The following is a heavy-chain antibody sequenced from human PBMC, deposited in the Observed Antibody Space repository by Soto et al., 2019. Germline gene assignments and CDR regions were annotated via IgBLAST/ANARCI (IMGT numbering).Heavy chain of an antibody. CDR2: MNPNSGNT. CDR3: ARGFDSRITMVWGDLDY. J-gene: IGHJ4*02. D-gene: IGHD3-10*01. V-gene: IGHV1-8*01. Sequence: QVQLVQSAAEVKKPGASVKVSCKASGYTFTSYDINWVRQASGQGLEWMGWMNPNSGNTGYAQKFQGRVTMTRNTSISTAYMELSSLRSEDTAVYYCARGFDSRITMVWGDLDYWGQGTLVNVSS. CDR1: GYTFTSYD.